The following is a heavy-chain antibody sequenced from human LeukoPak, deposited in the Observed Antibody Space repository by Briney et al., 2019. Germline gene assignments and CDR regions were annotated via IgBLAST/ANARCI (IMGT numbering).Heavy chain of an antibody. CDR3: ARGRYYYDSSGYYY. Sequence: SETLSLTCTVSGGSITNYYWSWIRQPPGKGLEWIGYIHYSGTTNYNPSLKSRVTISVDTSKNQFSLKLSSVTAADTAVYYCARGRYYYDSSGYYYWGQGTLVTVSS. D-gene: IGHD3-22*01. CDR1: GGSITNYY. V-gene: IGHV4-59*12. CDR2: IHYSGTT. J-gene: IGHJ4*02.